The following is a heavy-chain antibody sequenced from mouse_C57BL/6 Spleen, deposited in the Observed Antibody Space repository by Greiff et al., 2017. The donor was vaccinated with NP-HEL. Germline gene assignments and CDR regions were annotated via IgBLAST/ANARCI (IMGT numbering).Heavy chain of an antibody. V-gene: IGHV1-42*01. CDR2: INPSTGGT. Sequence: EVKLVESGPELVKPGASVKISCKASGYSFTGYYMNWVKQSPEKSLEWIGEINPSTGGTPYNQQFKAKATLTVDESSSTAYMQLKSLTSEDAAVYYCARRYYGSGYVDYWGQGTTLTVSS. CDR3: ARRYYGSGYVDY. J-gene: IGHJ2*01. CDR1: GYSFTGYY. D-gene: IGHD1-1*01.